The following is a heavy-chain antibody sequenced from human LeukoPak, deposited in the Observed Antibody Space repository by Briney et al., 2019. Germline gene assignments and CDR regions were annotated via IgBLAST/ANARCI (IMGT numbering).Heavy chain of an antibody. V-gene: IGHV4-38-2*01. CDR3: ASYYASGVSAYNYYGMDV. J-gene: IGHJ6*04. CDR2: MSHNRGT. CDR1: GYSISCGCY. D-gene: IGHD3-10*01. Sequence: PSDTLSLTCAVSGYSISCGCYWGWIRQPPGKGLEWIGSMSHNRGTYYNPSLKSRVTISMDTSKNQFSLRLSSVTAADTAVYYCASYYASGVSAYNYYGMDVWGKGTTVTVSS.